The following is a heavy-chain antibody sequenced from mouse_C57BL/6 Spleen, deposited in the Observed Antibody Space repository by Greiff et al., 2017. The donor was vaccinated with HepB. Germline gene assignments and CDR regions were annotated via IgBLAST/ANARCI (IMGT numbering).Heavy chain of an antibody. V-gene: IGHV1-80*01. J-gene: IGHJ4*01. D-gene: IGHD1-1*01. CDR1: GYAFSSYW. Sequence: VQLQQSGAELVKPGASVKISCKASGYAFSSYWMNWVKQRPGKGLEWIGQIYPGDGDTNYNGKFKGKATLTAAKSSSTAYMQLSSLTSEDSAVFFCARFITTVVASMDYWGQGTSVTVSS. CDR2: IYPGDGDT. CDR3: ARFITTVVASMDY.